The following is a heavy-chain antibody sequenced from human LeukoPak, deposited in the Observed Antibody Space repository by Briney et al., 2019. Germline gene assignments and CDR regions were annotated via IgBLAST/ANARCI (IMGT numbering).Heavy chain of an antibody. V-gene: IGHV4-59*11. J-gene: IGHJ4*02. CDR1: GASINTHY. CDR2: MLYTVTT. CDR3: ATIKRGNIFGYFDF. Sequence: SETLSLPFAVSGASINTHYWSWIRPPPGKGLGWVGYMLYTVTTQDNPSLKSRFTLSADTSKNQFSLRLTAVTAADTAVYYCATIKRGNIFGYFDFWGQGSPVTVSS. D-gene: IGHD5-18*01.